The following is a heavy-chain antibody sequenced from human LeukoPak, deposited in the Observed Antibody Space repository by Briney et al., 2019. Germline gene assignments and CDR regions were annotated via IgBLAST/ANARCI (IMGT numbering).Heavy chain of an antibody. CDR2: IIPILGIA. D-gene: IGHD5-12*01. J-gene: IGHJ4*02. V-gene: IGHV1-69*04. CDR3: ARRDGYNPRESY. CDR1: GGTFSSYA. Sequence: ASVKVSCKASGGTFSSYAISWVRQAPGQGLEWMGRIIPILGIANYAQKFQGRVTITADKSTSTAYMELSSLRSEDTAVYYCARRDGYNPRESYWGQGTLVTVSS.